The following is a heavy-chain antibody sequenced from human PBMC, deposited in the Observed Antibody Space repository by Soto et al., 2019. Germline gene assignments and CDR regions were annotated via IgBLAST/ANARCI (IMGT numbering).Heavy chain of an antibody. Sequence: PGGSLRLSCAASGFTFSNAWMSWVRQAQGTGLEWVGRIKSKTDGGTTDYAAPVKGRFTISRDDSKNTLYLQMNSLNTEDTAVYYCTTGITMVRGVSNYYGMDVWGQGTTVTVSS. D-gene: IGHD3-10*01. CDR1: GFTFSNAW. J-gene: IGHJ6*02. CDR3: TTGITMVRGVSNYYGMDV. CDR2: IKSKTDGGTT. V-gene: IGHV3-15*01.